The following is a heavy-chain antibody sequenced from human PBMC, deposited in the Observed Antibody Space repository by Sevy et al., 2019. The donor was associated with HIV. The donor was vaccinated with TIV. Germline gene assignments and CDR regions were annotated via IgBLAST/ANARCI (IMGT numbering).Heavy chain of an antibody. Sequence: SQTLSLTCAISGDSVSSSSSTWTWIRQSPSRGLEWLGRTYYRSKWYNDYAVSMKGRITINPDTSKNQFSLQLNSVTPEDTAVYYCARGYAGMDAWGQGTTVTVSS. J-gene: IGHJ6*02. V-gene: IGHV6-1*01. D-gene: IGHD5-12*01. CDR3: ARGYAGMDA. CDR2: TYYRSKWYN. CDR1: GDSVSSSSST.